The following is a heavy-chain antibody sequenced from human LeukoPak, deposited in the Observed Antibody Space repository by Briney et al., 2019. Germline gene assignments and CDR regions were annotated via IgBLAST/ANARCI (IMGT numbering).Heavy chain of an antibody. J-gene: IGHJ4*02. CDR3: AREWLMVRGVRDC. V-gene: IGHV3-33*01. CDR2: IWYDGSNK. D-gene: IGHD3-10*01. CDR1: GFTFSSYG. Sequence: PGRSLRLSCAASGFTFSSYGMHWVRQAPGKGLEWVAVIWYDGSNKYYADSVKGRFTISRDNSKNTLYLQMNSLRAEDTAVYYCAREWLMVRGVRDCWGQGTLVTVSS.